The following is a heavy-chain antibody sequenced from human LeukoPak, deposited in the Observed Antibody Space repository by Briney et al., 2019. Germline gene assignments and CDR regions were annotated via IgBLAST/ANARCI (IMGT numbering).Heavy chain of an antibody. CDR2: ISYDGSNK. D-gene: IGHD3-22*01. J-gene: IGHJ4*02. V-gene: IGHV3-30*03. CDR1: GFTFSSYG. Sequence: GRSLRLSCAASGFTFSSYGMHWVRQAPGKGLEWVAVISYDGSNKYYADSVKGRFTISRDNSKNTLYLQMNSLRAEDTAVYYCARALYYYDSSGYGPGFDYWGQGTLVTVSS. CDR3: ARALYYYDSSGYGPGFDY.